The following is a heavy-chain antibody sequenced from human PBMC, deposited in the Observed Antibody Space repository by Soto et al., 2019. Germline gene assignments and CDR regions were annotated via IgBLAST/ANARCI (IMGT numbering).Heavy chain of an antibody. J-gene: IGHJ4*02. V-gene: IGHV3-23*01. CDR3: ARRRGSYYDSSGYSLDY. Sequence: EVQLLESGGGLVQPGGSLRLSCAASGFTFSSYAMSWVRQAPGKGLEWVSAISGSGGSTYYADSVKGRFTISRDNSKNTLYLQMNSLRAEDTAVYYCARRRGSYYDSSGYSLDYWGQGTLVTVSS. CDR1: GFTFSSYA. CDR2: ISGSGGST. D-gene: IGHD3-22*01.